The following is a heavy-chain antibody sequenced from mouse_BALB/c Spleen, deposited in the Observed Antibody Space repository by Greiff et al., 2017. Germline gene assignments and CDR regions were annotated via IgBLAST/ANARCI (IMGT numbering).Heavy chain of an antibody. V-gene: IGHV14-3*02. J-gene: IGHJ3*01. Sequence: EVKLVESGAELVKPGASVKLSCTASGFNIKDTYMHWVKQRPEQGLEWIGRIDPANGNTKYDPKFQGKATITADTSSNTAYLQLSSLTSEDTAVYYCARGYYTFAYWGQGTLVTVSA. D-gene: IGHD2-12*01. CDR1: GFNIKDTY. CDR2: IDPANGNT. CDR3: ARGYYTFAY.